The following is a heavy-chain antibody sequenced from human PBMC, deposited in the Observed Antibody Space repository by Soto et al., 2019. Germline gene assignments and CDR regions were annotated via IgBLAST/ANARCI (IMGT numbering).Heavy chain of an antibody. CDR2: VSAYNGNT. D-gene: IGHD3-3*01. CDR3: ARDYYDFWSGYSLYYYYYGMDV. J-gene: IGHJ6*02. CDR1: GYTFTSCG. Sequence: GASVKVSCKASGYTFTSCGISWVRQAPGQGLEWMGWVSAYNGNTNYAQKLQGRVTMTTDTSTSTAYMELRSLRSDDTAVYYCARDYYDFWSGYSLYYYYYGMDVWGQGTTVTVSS. V-gene: IGHV1-18*01.